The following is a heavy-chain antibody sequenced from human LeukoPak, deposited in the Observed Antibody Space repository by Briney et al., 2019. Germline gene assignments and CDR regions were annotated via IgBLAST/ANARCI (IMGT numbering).Heavy chain of an antibody. J-gene: IGHJ2*01. Sequence: SETLSLTCTVSGGSVSSGSYYWSWIRQPPGKGLEWIGYIYYSGSTNYNPSLKSRVTISVDTSKNQFSLKLSSVTAADTAVYYCARVSTQLLHFDLWGRGTLVTVSS. CDR2: IYYSGST. CDR1: GGSVSSGSYY. V-gene: IGHV4-61*01. CDR3: ARVSTQLLHFDL. D-gene: IGHD5-18*01.